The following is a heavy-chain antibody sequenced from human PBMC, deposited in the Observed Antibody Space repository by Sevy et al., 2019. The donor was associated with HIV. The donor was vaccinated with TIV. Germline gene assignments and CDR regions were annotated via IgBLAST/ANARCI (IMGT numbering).Heavy chain of an antibody. CDR1: GFTFAKYS. CDR3: AREGCTRPHDH. V-gene: IGHV3-23*01. D-gene: IGHD2-8*01. Sequence: GGSLRLSCAASGFTFAKYSMSWVRQAPGKGLEWVSTFSFGCGRINYADSVQGRFTMSRDDSKKTVYLEMNSLRAEDTAVYYCAREGCTRPHDHWGQGTLVTVSS. J-gene: IGHJ4*02. CDR2: FSFGCGRI.